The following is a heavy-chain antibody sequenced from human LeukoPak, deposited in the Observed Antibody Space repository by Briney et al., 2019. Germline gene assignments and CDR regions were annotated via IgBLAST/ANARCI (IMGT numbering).Heavy chain of an antibody. CDR1: GFSFSPYS. V-gene: IGHV3-48*01. Sequence: PGGSLRLSCAASGFSFSPYSMNWLRQAPGKGLEWVSYIDSSSGIIYYADSVRGRFTISGDNAKNSLYLQMNSLRAEDTAVYYCARVRSSYYYESSGYYHYDAFDIWGQGTMVTVSS. CDR2: IDSSSGII. J-gene: IGHJ3*02. CDR3: ARVRSSYYYESSGYYHYDAFDI. D-gene: IGHD3-22*01.